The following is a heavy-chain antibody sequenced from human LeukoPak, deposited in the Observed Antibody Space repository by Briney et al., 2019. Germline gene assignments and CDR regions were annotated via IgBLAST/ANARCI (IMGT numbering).Heavy chain of an antibody. CDR3: ARGDDYGDYVGGVTVDY. CDR2: ISYDGSNK. D-gene: IGHD4-17*01. V-gene: IGHV3-30-3*01. CDR1: GFTFSSYA. Sequence: GGSLRLSCAASGFTFSSYAMHWVRQAPGKGLEWVAVISYDGSNKYYADSVKGRFTISRDNSKNTLYLQMNSLRAKDTAVYYCARGDDYGDYVGGVTVDYWGQGTLVTVSS. J-gene: IGHJ4*02.